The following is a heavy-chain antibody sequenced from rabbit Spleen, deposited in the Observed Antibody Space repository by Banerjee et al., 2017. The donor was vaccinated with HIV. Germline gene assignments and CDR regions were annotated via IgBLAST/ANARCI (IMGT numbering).Heavy chain of an antibody. CDR2: IDAGSSGFT. CDR1: GTSFSNGSY. V-gene: IGHV1S45*01. J-gene: IGHJ6*01. CDR3: ARDTGSSFSSYGMDL. Sequence: QEQLVASGGGLVKPAGSLTLTCTASGTSFSNGSYICGFRQAPGKGLEWIACIDAGSSGFTYFATWAQGRFTISKTSSTTVTLQMTSLTVADTATYFCARDTGSSFSSYGMDLWGPGTLVTVS. D-gene: IGHD8-1*01.